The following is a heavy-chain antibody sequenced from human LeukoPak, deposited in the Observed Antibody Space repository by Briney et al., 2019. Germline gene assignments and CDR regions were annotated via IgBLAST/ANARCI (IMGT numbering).Heavy chain of an antibody. D-gene: IGHD3/OR15-3a*01. Sequence: SETLSLTCAVYDGSFSGYYCSWIRQPPGKGLEWIGEINHSGSANYNPSLKSRVTILLDMSKNQFSLNLSSVTAADTAVYYCARQTGSGLFILPGGQGTLVTVSS. CDR2: INHSGSA. CDR1: DGSFSGYY. CDR3: ARQTGSGLFILP. J-gene: IGHJ4*02. V-gene: IGHV4-34*01.